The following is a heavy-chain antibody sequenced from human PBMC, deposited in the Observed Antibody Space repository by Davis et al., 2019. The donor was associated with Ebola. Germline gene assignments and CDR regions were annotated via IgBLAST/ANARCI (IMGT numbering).Heavy chain of an antibody. CDR2: IYYSGST. Sequence: SETLSLTCPVPGGSISSSSYYWGWIRQPPGKGLEWIGSIYYSGSTYYNPSLKSRVTISVDTSKNQFSLKLSSVTAADTAVYYCASSDDFDYWGQGTLVTVSS. CDR1: GGSISSSSYY. V-gene: IGHV4-39*01. CDR3: ASSDDFDY. D-gene: IGHD3-3*01. J-gene: IGHJ4*02.